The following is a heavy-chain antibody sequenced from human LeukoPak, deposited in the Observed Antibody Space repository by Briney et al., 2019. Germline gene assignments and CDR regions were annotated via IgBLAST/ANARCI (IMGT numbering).Heavy chain of an antibody. Sequence: SVKVSCKASGGAFSSYALSWVRQAPGQGLEWMGTIIPIVGIANYAQKFQGRATITADKSTSTAYMELSSLRSEDTAVYYCARDGEMATIYFDYWGQGTLVTVSS. D-gene: IGHD5-24*01. J-gene: IGHJ4*02. V-gene: IGHV1-69*04. CDR2: IIPIVGIA. CDR3: ARDGEMATIYFDY. CDR1: GGAFSSYA.